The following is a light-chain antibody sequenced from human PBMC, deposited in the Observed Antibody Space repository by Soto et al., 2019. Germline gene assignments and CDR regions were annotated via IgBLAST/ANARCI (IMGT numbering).Light chain of an antibody. Sequence: SVLTQPRSVSGSPGQSVTISCTRTSSDVANYNYVSWYQQHPGKAPKLLIYEVTNRPSGVSDRFSGSKSGNTASLTISGLQAEDEANYYCNSYTTLSNRVFGTGTKVTVL. V-gene: IGLV2-11*01. CDR3: NSYTTLSNRV. J-gene: IGLJ1*01. CDR2: EVT. CDR1: SSDVANYNY.